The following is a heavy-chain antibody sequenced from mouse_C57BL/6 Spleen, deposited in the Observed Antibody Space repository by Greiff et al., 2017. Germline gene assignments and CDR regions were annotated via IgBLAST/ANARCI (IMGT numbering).Heavy chain of an antibody. CDR1: GFNIKDYY. CDR2: IDPEDGDT. D-gene: IGHD1-1*01. CDR3: TTEPHYYGSSYWFAY. Sequence: EVKLQQSGAELVRPGASVKLSCTASGFNIKDYYMHWVKQRPEQGLEWIGRIDPEDGDTEYAQTFQGKATMTADKSSNTAYLQLSSLTSEDTAVYYWTTEPHYYGSSYWFAYWGQGTLVTVSA. J-gene: IGHJ3*01. V-gene: IGHV14-1*01.